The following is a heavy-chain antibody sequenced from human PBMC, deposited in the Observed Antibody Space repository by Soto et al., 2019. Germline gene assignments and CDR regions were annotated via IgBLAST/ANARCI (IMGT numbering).Heavy chain of an antibody. V-gene: IGHV3-74*01. CDR3: ARGGLLYYDFWSGSSGMDV. Sequence: PWWSLRLSCSASVFTFSSYWMHWFRQAPGKGLVWVPRINSDGSSTSYADSVKGRFTISRDNAKITLYLQMNSLRAEDTAVYYCARGGLLYYDFWSGSSGMDVWGQGTTVTVSS. CDR1: VFTFSSYW. J-gene: IGHJ6*02. D-gene: IGHD3-3*01. CDR2: INSDGSST.